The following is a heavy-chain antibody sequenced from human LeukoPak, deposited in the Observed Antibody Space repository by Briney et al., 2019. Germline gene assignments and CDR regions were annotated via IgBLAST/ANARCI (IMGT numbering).Heavy chain of an antibody. J-gene: IGHJ4*02. CDR2: IRSKTDGGTT. CDR3: TTDQLTDIIVVQ. D-gene: IGHD2/OR15-2a*01. V-gene: IGHV3-15*07. CDR1: GFTFRNAW. Sequence: GGSLRLSCAASGFTFRNAWMNWVRQAPGKGLEWVGRIRSKTDGGTTDYAAPVKGRFTISRDDSKNTLYLQMNSLQTEDTAVYYCTTDQLTDIIVVQWGQGTLVTVSS.